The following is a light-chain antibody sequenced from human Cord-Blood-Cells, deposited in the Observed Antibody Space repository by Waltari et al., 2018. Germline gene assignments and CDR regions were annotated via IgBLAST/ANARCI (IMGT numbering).Light chain of an antibody. CDR2: DAS. Sequence: DIQMTSSPSSLSASLGYRVTITCRASQSLSSYFNWYQQKPGKAPKLLIYDASSLQSGVPSRFSGSGAGTDFTLTISSPQPEDFATYYCQQSYSTPWTFGQGTKVEIK. CDR1: QSLSSY. V-gene: IGKV1-39*01. J-gene: IGKJ1*01. CDR3: QQSYSTPWT.